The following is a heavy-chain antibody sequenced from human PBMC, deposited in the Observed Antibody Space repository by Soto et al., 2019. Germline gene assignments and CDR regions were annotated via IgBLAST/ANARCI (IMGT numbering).Heavy chain of an antibody. Sequence: EVPLVESGGGLVQPGRSLRLSCAASGFTFDDYAMHWVRQAPGKGLEWVSGISWNSGSIGYADSVKGRFTISRDNAKNSLYLQMNSLRAEDTALYYCAKDPDYDILTGYYGGFDYWGQGTLVTVSS. CDR1: GFTFDDYA. CDR3: AKDPDYDILTGYYGGFDY. CDR2: ISWNSGSI. J-gene: IGHJ4*02. D-gene: IGHD3-9*01. V-gene: IGHV3-9*01.